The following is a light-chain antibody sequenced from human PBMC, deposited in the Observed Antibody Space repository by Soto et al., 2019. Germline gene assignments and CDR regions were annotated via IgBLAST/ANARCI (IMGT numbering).Light chain of an antibody. CDR3: QQHGTSPIN. V-gene: IGKV3-20*01. CDR2: GAS. CDR1: QTVIHNY. J-gene: IGKJ5*01. Sequence: EVVMPKSTATFSVSPWETAPLSVLASQTVIHNYLAWHQQKPGQTPRLLVYGASSRATGIPDRFSGSGSGTDFTLTISRLEPEDFAVYYCQQHGTSPINCGKGTRLEIK.